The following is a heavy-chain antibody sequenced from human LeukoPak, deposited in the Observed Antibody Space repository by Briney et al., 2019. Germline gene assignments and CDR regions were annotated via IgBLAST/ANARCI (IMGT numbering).Heavy chain of an antibody. D-gene: IGHD3-16*01. V-gene: IGHV4-34*01. CDR1: GGSISSYY. CDR2: INHSGGT. Sequence: PSETLSLTCTVSGGSISSYYWSWIRQPPGKGLDWIGEINHSGGTKYNPSLKSRVTISVDTSKNQFSLKLSSVTAADTAMYYCARVKDPGGYYYYYYMDVWGKGTTVTVSS. J-gene: IGHJ6*03. CDR3: ARVKDPGGYYYYYYMDV.